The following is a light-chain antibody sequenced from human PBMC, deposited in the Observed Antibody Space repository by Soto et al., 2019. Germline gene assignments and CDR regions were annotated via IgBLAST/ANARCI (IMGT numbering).Light chain of an antibody. J-gene: IGKJ5*01. CDR2: RAS. V-gene: IGKV3-15*01. CDR1: QSVTSN. Sequence: EIVITQSPSTLPLSPVERFTLHCRASQSVTSNLAWYQHKPGQSPRLLIYRASARATGVPDRFSGSGSGTEFTLTISSLQSEDFAVYYCQQYNNWPPITFGQGTRLENK. CDR3: QQYNNWPPIT.